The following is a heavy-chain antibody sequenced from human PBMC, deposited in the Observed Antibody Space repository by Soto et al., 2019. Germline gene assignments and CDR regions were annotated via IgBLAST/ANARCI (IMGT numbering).Heavy chain of an antibody. CDR1: GFSLSTSGVG. J-gene: IGHJ6*03. CDR2: IYCDDDK. D-gene: IGHD3-3*01. Sequence: SGPTLVNPTQTLTLTCTFSGFSLSTSGVGVGWIRQPPRKALERLALIYCDDDKRYSSSLKSRLTITKDTSKNQVVLTMTNMDPVDTATYYCAHSTRSYDFWSGSPLDYYYYYMDVWGKGTTVTVSS. CDR3: AHSTRSYDFWSGSPLDYYYYYMDV. V-gene: IGHV2-5*02.